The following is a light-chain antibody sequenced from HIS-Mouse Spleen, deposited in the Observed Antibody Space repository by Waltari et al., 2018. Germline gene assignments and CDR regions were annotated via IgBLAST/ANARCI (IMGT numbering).Light chain of an antibody. J-gene: IGLJ2*01. CDR2: EDS. CDR1: ALPKKY. CDR3: YSTDSSGNHRV. Sequence: SYELTQPPSVSVSPGQTARITCSGDALPKKYAYWYQQKSGQAPVLVIYEDSKRPSGIPERFSGSSSGKMATLTISGAQVEDEADYYCYSTDSSGNHRVFGGGTKQTVL. V-gene: IGLV3-10*01.